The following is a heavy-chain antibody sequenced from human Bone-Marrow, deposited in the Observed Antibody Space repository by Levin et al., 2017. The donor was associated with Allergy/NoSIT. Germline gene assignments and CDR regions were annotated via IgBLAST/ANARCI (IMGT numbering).Heavy chain of an antibody. CDR1: GYIFSNYW. V-gene: IGHV5-51*01. Sequence: GESLKISCKGSGYIFSNYWIGWVRQMPGKGLEWMGVVYPGYSDTRYSPSFQGQVTISVDKSINTAYLQWSSLKASDSATYYCARAPIMGSNSGWFDPWGQGTPVTVSS. CDR2: VYPGYSDT. CDR3: ARAPIMGSNSGWFDP. J-gene: IGHJ5*02. D-gene: IGHD2/OR15-2a*01.